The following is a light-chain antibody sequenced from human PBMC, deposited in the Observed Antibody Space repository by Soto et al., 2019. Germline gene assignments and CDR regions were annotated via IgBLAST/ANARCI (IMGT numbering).Light chain of an antibody. CDR2: KAS. CDR3: QQYNANWP. Sequence: DIQMTQSPSTLSASVGDRVTITCRASQSISSWLAWHQQKPGKAPRLLIYKASNLESGDPSRFRGRGSGTEFTLTITSLQSDDSATYYCQQYNANWPFGQGTKVEIK. V-gene: IGKV1-5*03. CDR1: QSISSW. J-gene: IGKJ1*01.